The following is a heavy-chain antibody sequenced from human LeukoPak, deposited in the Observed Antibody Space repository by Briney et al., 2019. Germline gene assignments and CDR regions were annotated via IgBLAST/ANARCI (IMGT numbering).Heavy chain of an antibody. J-gene: IGHJ6*04. V-gene: IGHV1-2*02. D-gene: IGHD5-18*01. CDR1: GYPFTAYF. CDR2: INPNSGGT. Sequence: ASVKVSCRASGYPFTAYFIYWVRQAPGQGLEWIGWINPNSGGTNSAQKFQDRVTMTRDTSVSSVYMELSSLRSDDTAVYYCAKSGYGFGYGCDEAGWGEGTTVTVSS. CDR3: AKSGYGFGYGCDEAG.